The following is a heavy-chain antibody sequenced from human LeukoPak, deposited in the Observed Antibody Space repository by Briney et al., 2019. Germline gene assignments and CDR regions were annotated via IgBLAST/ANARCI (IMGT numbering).Heavy chain of an antibody. CDR2: INHSGST. CDR1: GGSFSGYY. J-gene: IGHJ4*02. CDR3: ARKVQYGCSGGSCYSGYFDY. V-gene: IGHV4-34*01. Sequence: SETLSLTCAVYGGSFSGYYWSWIRQPPGKGLEWIGEINHSGSTNYNPSLKSRVTISVDTSKNQFSLKLSSVTAADTAVYYCARKVQYGCSGGSCYSGYFDYWGQGTLVTVSS. D-gene: IGHD2-15*01.